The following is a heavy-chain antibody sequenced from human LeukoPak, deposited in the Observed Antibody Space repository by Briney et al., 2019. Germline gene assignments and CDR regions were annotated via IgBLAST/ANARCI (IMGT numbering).Heavy chain of an antibody. CDR1: GYTFTGYY. Sequence: GASVKVSCKASGYTFTGYYMHWVRQAPGQGLEWMGWINPNSGGTNYAQKFQGRVTMIRGTSLSTAYMELGSVRAEDTAVVYCGGQKGKYSGGYPLDYWGQGTLVTVSS. D-gene: IGHD1-26*01. J-gene: IGHJ4*02. CDR3: GGQKGKYSGGYPLDY. CDR2: INPNSGGT. V-gene: IGHV1-2*02.